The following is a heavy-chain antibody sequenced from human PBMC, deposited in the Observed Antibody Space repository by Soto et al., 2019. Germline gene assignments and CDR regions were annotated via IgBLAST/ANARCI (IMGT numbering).Heavy chain of an antibody. J-gene: IGHJ3*02. CDR1: GGSISSYY. V-gene: IGHV4-59*08. D-gene: IGHD6-13*01. CDR3: ARSWYFAFDI. CDR2: IYYSGST. Sequence: SETLSLTYTVSGGSISSYYWSWIRQPPGKGLEWIGYIYYSGSTNYNPSLKSRVTISVDTSKNQFSLKLSSVTAADTAVYYCARSWYFAFDIWGQGTMVTVSS.